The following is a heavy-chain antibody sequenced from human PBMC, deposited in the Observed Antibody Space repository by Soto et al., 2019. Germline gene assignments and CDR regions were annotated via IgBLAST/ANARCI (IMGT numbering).Heavy chain of an antibody. J-gene: IGHJ3*02. CDR3: ARALSSSSDAFDI. D-gene: IGHD6-6*01. CDR2: ISSSSRTI. Sequence: GGSLNRSCTASGVTFRSYSMNWIRQTPGKGLEWVSYISSSSRTIYYADSVKGRFTISRDNAKNSLYLQMNSLRAEDTAVYYCARALSSSSDAFDIWGQGTMVSV. V-gene: IGHV3-48*01. CDR1: GVTFRSYS.